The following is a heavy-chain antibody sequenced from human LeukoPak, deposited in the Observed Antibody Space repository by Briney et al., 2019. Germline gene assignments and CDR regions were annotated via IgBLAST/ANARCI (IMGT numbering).Heavy chain of an antibody. CDR2: INPNSGGT. CDR3: ARDREPLSGWTPDFDY. V-gene: IGHV1-2*02. Sequence: ASVKVSCKASGGTLSRYAISWVRQAPGQGPEWMGWINPNSGGTNYAQKFQGRVTMTRDTSISTAYMELSRLRSDDTAVYYCARDREPLSGWTPDFDYWGQGTLVTVSS. D-gene: IGHD6-19*01. CDR1: GGTLSRYA. J-gene: IGHJ4*02.